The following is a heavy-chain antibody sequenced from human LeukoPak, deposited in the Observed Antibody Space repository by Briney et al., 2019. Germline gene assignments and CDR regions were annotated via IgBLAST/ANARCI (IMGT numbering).Heavy chain of an antibody. Sequence: SETLSLTCTVSGYSISSGYYWGWIRQPAGKGLEWIGRIYTSGSTNYNPSLKSRVTISVATSKNQFSLKLSSVTAADTAVYYCAREVFDSSGYLTARGQGTLVTASS. V-gene: IGHV4-61*02. CDR2: IYTSGST. CDR3: AREVFDSSGYLTA. J-gene: IGHJ4*02. D-gene: IGHD3-22*01. CDR1: GYSISSGYY.